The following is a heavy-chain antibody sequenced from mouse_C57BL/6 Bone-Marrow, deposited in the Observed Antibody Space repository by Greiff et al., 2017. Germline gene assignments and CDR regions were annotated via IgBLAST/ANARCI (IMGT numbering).Heavy chain of an antibody. V-gene: IGHV14-1*01. D-gene: IGHD1-1*01. J-gene: IGHJ3*01. Sequence: VQLQQPGAELVRPGASVKLSCTASGFNIKDYYMHWVKQRPEQGLEWIGRIDPEDGDTEYAPKFQGKATMTADTSSNTAYLQLSSLTSEDTAVYYCTTPFTTVVATRAYWGQGTLVTVSA. CDR2: IDPEDGDT. CDR1: GFNIKDYY. CDR3: TTPFTTVVATRAY.